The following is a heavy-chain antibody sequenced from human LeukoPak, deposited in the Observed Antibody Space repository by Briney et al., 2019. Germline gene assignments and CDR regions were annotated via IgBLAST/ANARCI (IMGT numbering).Heavy chain of an antibody. CDR3: ARERRVLRFLEWLPYPYYFDY. J-gene: IGHJ4*02. CDR2: INYSGST. D-gene: IGHD3-3*01. V-gene: IGHV4-34*01. CDR1: GGSFSGYY. Sequence: SETLSLTCAVYGGSFSGYYWSWIRQPPGKGLEWIGEINYSGSTNYNPSLKSRVTISVDTSKNQFSLKLSSVTAADTAVYYCARERRVLRFLEWLPYPYYFDYWGQGTLVTVSS.